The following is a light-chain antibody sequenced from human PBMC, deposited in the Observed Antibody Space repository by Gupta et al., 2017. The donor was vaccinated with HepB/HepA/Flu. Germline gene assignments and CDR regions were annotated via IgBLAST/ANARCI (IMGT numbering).Light chain of an antibody. Sequence: DIQMTPSPYSLSASVGDRVTITCGASQSITFYLNWYQQKPGKAPKLLIYGASSLQSGVPSRFSGSGSGTDFTLTINSLQPEDFAIYYCQQSNSIPLTFGGGTKVDIK. CDR3: QQSNSIPLT. V-gene: IGKV1-39*01. CDR2: GAS. J-gene: IGKJ4*01. CDR1: QSITFY.